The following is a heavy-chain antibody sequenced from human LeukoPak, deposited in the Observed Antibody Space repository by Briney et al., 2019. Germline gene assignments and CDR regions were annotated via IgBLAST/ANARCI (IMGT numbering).Heavy chain of an antibody. CDR2: INHSGNT. CDR3: ARDRTLWLGAYNWFDP. Sequence: SETLSLTCAVYGGSFSDYYWSWIRQPPGKGLEWIGEINHSGNTNYNPSLKSRVTISVDTSKNQFSLKLSSVTAADTAVYYCARDRTLWLGAYNWFDPWGQGTLVTVSS. CDR1: GGSFSDYY. J-gene: IGHJ5*02. V-gene: IGHV4-34*01. D-gene: IGHD3-10*01.